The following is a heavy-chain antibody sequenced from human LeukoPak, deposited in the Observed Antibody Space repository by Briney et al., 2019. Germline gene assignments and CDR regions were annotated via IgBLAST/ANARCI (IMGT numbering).Heavy chain of an antibody. V-gene: IGHV4-59*01. CDR1: GGSIGSYY. CDR2: IYYSGST. CDR3: ARGTPSTTSYNWFDH. J-gene: IGHJ5*02. Sequence: SETLSLTCTVSGGSIGSYYWSWIRQPPGKRLEWIGYIYYSGSTNYNPSPKSRVSISVDTSKNQFSLKLSSVTAADTAVYYCARGTPSTTSYNWFDHWGQGTLVTVSS. D-gene: IGHD2-2*01.